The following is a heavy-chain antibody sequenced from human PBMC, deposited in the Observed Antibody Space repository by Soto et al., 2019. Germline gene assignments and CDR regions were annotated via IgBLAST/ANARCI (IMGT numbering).Heavy chain of an antibody. V-gene: IGHV1-24*01. D-gene: IGHD2-21*01. CDR2: FDPEDGET. CDR1: GYTLTELS. CDR3: ATKKGWPYCGGDCYSEYFQH. Sequence: ASVKVSCKVSGYTLTELSMHWVRQAPGKGLEWTGGFDPEDGETIYAQKFQGRVTMTEDTSTDTAYMELSSLRSEDTAVYYCATKKGWPYCGGDCYSEYFQHWGQGTLVTAPQ. J-gene: IGHJ1*01.